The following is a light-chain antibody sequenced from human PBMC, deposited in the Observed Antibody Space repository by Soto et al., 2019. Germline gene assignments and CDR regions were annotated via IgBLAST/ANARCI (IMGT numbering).Light chain of an antibody. V-gene: IGKV3-20*01. CDR3: QQYGTSGLT. J-gene: IGKJ4*01. CDR2: GAS. Sequence: EIVLTQSPGTLSLSPGERATLSCRASQSVSSSYLAWYQQKPGQAPRLLIYGASSRATGIPDRFSGSGSGTDFTLTISRLEPEDLAVYYCQQYGTSGLTFGGGTKVEL. CDR1: QSVSSSY.